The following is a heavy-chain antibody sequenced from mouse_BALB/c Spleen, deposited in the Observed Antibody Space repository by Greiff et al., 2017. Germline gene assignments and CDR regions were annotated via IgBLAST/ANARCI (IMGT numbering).Heavy chain of an antibody. J-gene: IGHJ1*01. CDR2: IYYSGTI. CDR1: GISITTGNYR. D-gene: IGHD2-4*01. CDR3: ARERGGYYDYDGGYFDV. V-gene: IGHV3-5*02. Sequence: EVMLVESGPGLVKPSQTVSLTCTVTGISITTGNYRWSWIRQFPGNKLEWIGYIYYSGTITYNPSLTSRTTITRDTSKNQFFLEMNSLTAEDTATDYCARERGGYYDYDGGYFDVWGAGTTVTVSS.